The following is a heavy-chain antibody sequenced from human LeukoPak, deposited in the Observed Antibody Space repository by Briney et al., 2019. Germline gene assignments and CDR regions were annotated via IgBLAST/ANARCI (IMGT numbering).Heavy chain of an antibody. CDR2: MNPNSGNT. CDR1: GYTFTSYD. Sequence: ASVKVSCKASGYTFTSYDINWVRQATGQGLEWMGWMNPNSGNTGYAQKFQGRVTMTRNTSISTAYMELSSLRSEDMAVYYCARVITMVRGVLGYWGQGTLVTVSS. D-gene: IGHD3-10*01. J-gene: IGHJ4*02. CDR3: ARVITMVRGVLGY. V-gene: IGHV1-8*01.